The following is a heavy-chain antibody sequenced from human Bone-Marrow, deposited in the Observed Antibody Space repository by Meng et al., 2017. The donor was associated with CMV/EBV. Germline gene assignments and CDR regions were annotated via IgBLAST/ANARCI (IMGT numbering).Heavy chain of an antibody. CDR3: ARKGYCTSSTCYNFYGMDI. D-gene: IGHD2/OR15-2a*01. J-gene: IGHJ6*02. CDR2: IYYSGST. V-gene: IGHV4-61*01. Sequence: SETLSLTCTASGGSVSSGSYYWSWIRQPPGKGLEWIGYIYYSGSTNYNPSLKSRVTISVDTSKNQFSLKLSSVTAADTALYYCARKGYCTSSTCYNFYGMDIWGQGTAVTVSS. CDR1: GGSVSSGSYY.